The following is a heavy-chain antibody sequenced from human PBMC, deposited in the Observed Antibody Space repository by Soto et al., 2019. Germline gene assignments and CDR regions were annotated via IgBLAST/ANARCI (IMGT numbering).Heavy chain of an antibody. CDR1: GYSFIDYF. CDR2: MNPGSGVT. D-gene: IGHD3-10*01. CDR3: ATMETFGSLNGFAP. J-gene: IGHJ5*02. Sequence: ASVKVSCKTSGYSFIDYFVHWGPPATGQGLEWMGWMNPGSGVTGYAQKIQGRVTMTRDCSIATEYMELSSLRSDDTAIYYCATMETFGSLNGFAPWGQGTLVTVSS. V-gene: IGHV1-2*02.